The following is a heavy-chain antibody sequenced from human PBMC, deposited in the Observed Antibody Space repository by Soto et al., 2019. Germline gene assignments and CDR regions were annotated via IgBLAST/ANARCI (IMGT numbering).Heavy chain of an antibody. Sequence: QVQLVQSGAEVKKPGASVKVSCRASGYTFGNYGITWVRQAPGQGLEWMGWISASNGYTNYAQNLQGRVTMTTDTSTSTAYMELRSLRSDDPAVYYCARNTTTVTQIPFDYWGQRTLVTVSS. V-gene: IGHV1-18*01. CDR3: ARNTTTVTQIPFDY. J-gene: IGHJ4*02. CDR2: ISASNGYT. D-gene: IGHD4-17*01. CDR1: GYTFGNYG.